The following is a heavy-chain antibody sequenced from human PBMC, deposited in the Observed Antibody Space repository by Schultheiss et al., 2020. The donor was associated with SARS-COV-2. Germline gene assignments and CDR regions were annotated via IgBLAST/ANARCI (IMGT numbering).Heavy chain of an antibody. CDR3: ARPSRGGIKYCSGGSCPYYGMDV. CDR2: IYHSGST. J-gene: IGHJ6*02. CDR1: GASISSNFYY. Sequence: SETLSLTCSVSGASISSNFYYWSWIRQPPGKGLEWIGSIYHSGSTYYNPSLKSRVTISVDTSKNQFSLKLSSVTAADTAVYYCARPSRGGIKYCSGGSCPYYGMDVWGQGTTVTVSS. D-gene: IGHD2-15*01. V-gene: IGHV4-39*01.